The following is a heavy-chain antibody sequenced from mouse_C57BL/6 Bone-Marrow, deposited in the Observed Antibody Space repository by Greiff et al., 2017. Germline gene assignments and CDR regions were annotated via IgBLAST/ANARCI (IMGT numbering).Heavy chain of an antibody. Sequence: QVQLQQSGAELVKPGASVKFSCKASGYTFTSYWMPWVKQRPGQGLEWIGMIHPNSGSTNYNEKFKSKATLTEDKSYSTADMQLSSLTSEEAAVYCCARGRYGNSFDYGGQGTLVTVSA. J-gene: IGHJ3*01. CDR3: ARGRYGNSFDY. D-gene: IGHD2-1*01. CDR1: GYTFTSYW. CDR2: IHPNSGST. V-gene: IGHV1-64*01.